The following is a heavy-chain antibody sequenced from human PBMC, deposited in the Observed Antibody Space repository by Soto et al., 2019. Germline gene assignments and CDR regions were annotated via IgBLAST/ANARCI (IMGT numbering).Heavy chain of an antibody. CDR3: ARGGGYSYGTPLDY. CDR2: IYSGGST. D-gene: IGHD5-18*01. Sequence: GSLRLSCAASGFTVISNYIIFCRQSPGKGLEWVSVIYSGGSTYYADSVKGRFTISRDNSKNTLYLQMNSLRAEDTAVYYCARGGGYSYGTPLDYWGQGTLVTVSS. V-gene: IGHV3-53*01. CDR1: GFTVISNY. J-gene: IGHJ4*02.